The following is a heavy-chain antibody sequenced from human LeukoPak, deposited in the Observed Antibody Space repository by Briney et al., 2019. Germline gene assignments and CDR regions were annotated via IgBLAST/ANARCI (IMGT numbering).Heavy chain of an antibody. CDR2: IYYSGST. J-gene: IGHJ4*02. CDR1: GGSISSSSYY. D-gene: IGHD7-27*01. Sequence: SETLSLTCTVSGGSISSSSYYWGWIRQPPGKGLEWIGSIYYSGSTYYNPSLKSRVTISVDTSKNQFSLKLSSVTAADTAVYYCARREANWGGFDYWGQGTLVTVSS. V-gene: IGHV4-39*01. CDR3: ARREANWGGFDY.